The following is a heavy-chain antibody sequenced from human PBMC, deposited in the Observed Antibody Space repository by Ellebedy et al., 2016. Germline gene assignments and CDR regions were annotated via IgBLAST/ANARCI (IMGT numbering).Heavy chain of an antibody. V-gene: IGHV3-30-3*01. J-gene: IGHJ6*02. Sequence: GESLKISXAASGFTFSSYAMHWVRQAPGKGLEWVAVISYDGSNKYYADSVKGRFTISRDNSKNTLYLQMNSLRAEDTAVYYCATLTDYYGMDVWGQGTTVTVSS. CDR2: ISYDGSNK. D-gene: IGHD4/OR15-4a*01. CDR3: ATLTDYYGMDV. CDR1: GFTFSSYA.